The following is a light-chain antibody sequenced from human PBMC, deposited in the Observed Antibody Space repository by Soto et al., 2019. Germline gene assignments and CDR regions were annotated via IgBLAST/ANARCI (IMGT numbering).Light chain of an antibody. CDR3: QSFDINVLALI. CDR2: NNT. J-gene: IGLJ2*01. Sequence: QSVLTQPPSVSGAPGQRVTISCTGSNSNIGAGFGVQWYQQFPRTAPRLLIHNNTNRPSGVPDRFSASKSGTSASLAITGLRAEDEADYYCQSFDINVLALIFGVGTKLTVL. V-gene: IGLV1-40*01. CDR1: NSNIGAGFG.